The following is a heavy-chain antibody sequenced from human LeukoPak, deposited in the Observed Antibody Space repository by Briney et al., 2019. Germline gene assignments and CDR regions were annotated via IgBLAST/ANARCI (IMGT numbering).Heavy chain of an antibody. CDR2: ISSGSSYI. D-gene: IGHD6-19*01. V-gene: IGHV3-21*01. Sequence: GGSLRLSCAASGFTFSNYNMNWVRQAPGKGLEWVSSISSGSSYIYYADSLKGRFTISRDDAKNSLYLQMNSLRAEDTAVYYCAKAQYSSGWSIDYWGQGTLVTVSS. CDR3: AKAQYSSGWSIDY. J-gene: IGHJ4*02. CDR1: GFTFSNYN.